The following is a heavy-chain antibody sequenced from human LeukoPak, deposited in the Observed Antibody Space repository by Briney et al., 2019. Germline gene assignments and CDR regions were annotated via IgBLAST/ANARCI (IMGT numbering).Heavy chain of an antibody. CDR2: IKEDGNEK. Sequence: GGSLRLSCAASGFTFNINTISWVRQAPGKGLEWVADIKEDGNEKYYVDSVKGRFTISRDNAKNSLYLQMNSLRAEDTAVYYCALNPDYYGSGSFDYWGQGTLVTVSS. CDR3: ALNPDYYGSGSFDY. CDR1: GFTFNINT. V-gene: IGHV3-7*01. J-gene: IGHJ4*02. D-gene: IGHD3-10*01.